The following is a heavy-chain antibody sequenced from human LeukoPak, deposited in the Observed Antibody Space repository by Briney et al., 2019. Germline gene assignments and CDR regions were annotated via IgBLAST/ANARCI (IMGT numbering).Heavy chain of an antibody. CDR2: IKSKIDGGTT. Sequence: PGGSLRLSCAASGFTFNNAWMSWVRQAPGKGLEWVGRIKSKIDGGTTDYAAPVKGSFTISRDDSQNTLFLRMSSLKTEDTAVYYCTTDRRHDILTGYYRGWFDPWGQGTLVTVSS. CDR1: GFTFNNAW. J-gene: IGHJ5*02. V-gene: IGHV3-15*01. D-gene: IGHD3-9*01. CDR3: TTDRRHDILTGYYRGWFDP.